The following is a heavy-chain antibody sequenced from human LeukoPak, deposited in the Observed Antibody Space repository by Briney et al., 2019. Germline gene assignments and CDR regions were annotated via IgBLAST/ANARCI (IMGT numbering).Heavy chain of an antibody. V-gene: IGHV5-51*01. CDR2: IYPGDSDT. Sequence: GEPLNISCKASGYSFTNYWIGWGRQMPGKGLEWMGTIYPGDSDTRYRPSLQGQDTISADKSISTAYLQWSSLKASDTAMYYCARLGLEAYGSSGYYYFDYWGQGALVTVSS. CDR3: ARLGLEAYGSSGYYYFDY. D-gene: IGHD3-22*01. J-gene: IGHJ4*02. CDR1: GYSFTNYW.